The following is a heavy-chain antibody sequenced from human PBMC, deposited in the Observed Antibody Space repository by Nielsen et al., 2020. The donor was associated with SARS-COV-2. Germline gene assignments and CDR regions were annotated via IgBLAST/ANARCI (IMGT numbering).Heavy chain of an antibody. V-gene: IGHV4-34*01. Sequence: TLSLTCAVYGGSFSGYYWSWIRQPPGKGLEWIGEINHSGSTNYNPSLKSRATISVDTSKNQFSLKLSSVTAADTAVYYCARLHSSSWPLYYYYYYGMDVGGQGTTVTVSS. D-gene: IGHD6-13*01. CDR3: ARLHSSSWPLYYYYYYGMDV. J-gene: IGHJ6*02. CDR1: GGSFSGYY. CDR2: INHSGST.